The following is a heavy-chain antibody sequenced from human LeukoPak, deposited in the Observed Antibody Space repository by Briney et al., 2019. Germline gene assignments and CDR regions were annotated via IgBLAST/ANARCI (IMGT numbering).Heavy chain of an antibody. CDR1: GFTFDDYG. J-gene: IGHJ4*02. V-gene: IGHV3-20*04. D-gene: IGHD5-12*01. Sequence: PGGSLRLSCAASGFTFDDYGMSWVRQAPGKGLEWVSGINWDGGGTGYADSVKGRFTISRDNAKSSLYLQMNSLRAEDTAVYYCARIVGSGYYPIWGQGTLVTVSS. CDR2: INWDGGGT. CDR3: ARIVGSGYYPI.